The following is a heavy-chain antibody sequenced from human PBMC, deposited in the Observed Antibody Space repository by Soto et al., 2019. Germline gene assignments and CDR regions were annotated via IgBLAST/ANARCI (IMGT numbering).Heavy chain of an antibody. CDR3: ARVRVDYYDSSGYYLFDY. D-gene: IGHD3-22*01. CDR1: GGSISSGDYY. J-gene: IGHJ4*02. Sequence: ASETLSLTCTVSGGSISSGDYYWSWIRQAPGKGLEWIGYIYYSGSTYYNPSLKSRVTISVDTSKNQFSLKLSSVTAADTAVYYCARVRVDYYDSSGYYLFDYWGQGTLVTVSS. CDR2: IYYSGST. V-gene: IGHV4-30-4*01.